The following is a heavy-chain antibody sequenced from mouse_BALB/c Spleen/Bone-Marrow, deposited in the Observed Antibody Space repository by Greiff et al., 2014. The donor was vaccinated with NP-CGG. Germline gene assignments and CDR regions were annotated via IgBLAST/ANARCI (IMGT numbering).Heavy chain of an antibody. V-gene: IGHV1-7*01. CDR3: ARIYYYGRDY. CDR1: GYTFTNYW. CDR2: INPSTGYT. D-gene: IGHD1-1*01. J-gene: IGHJ2*01. Sequence: QVQLQQPGAELAKPGASVKMPCKASGYTFTNYWMYWVKQRPGQGLEWIGYINPSTGYTEYNQKFKDKATLTADKSSSTAYMQLSSLTSEDSAVYYCARIYYYGRDYWGQGTTLTVSS.